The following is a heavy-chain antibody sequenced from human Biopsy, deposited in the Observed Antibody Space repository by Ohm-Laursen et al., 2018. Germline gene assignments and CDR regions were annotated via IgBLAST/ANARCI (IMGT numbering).Heavy chain of an antibody. CDR3: ARDCNGDNCGVDF. CDR1: GGTSSNFT. D-gene: IGHD2-15*01. J-gene: IGHJ4*02. Sequence: SVKVSCKASGGTSSNFTINWVRQAPGQGLECMGRIIPLIGLTNHAQKFQGRVTITADKFTNTVYMELSSLRSDDTAVYFCARDCNGDNCGVDFWGQGTLVTVS. V-gene: IGHV1-69*04. CDR2: IIPLIGLT.